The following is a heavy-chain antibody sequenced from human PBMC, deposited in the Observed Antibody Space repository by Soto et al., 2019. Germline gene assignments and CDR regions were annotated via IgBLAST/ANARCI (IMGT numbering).Heavy chain of an antibody. CDR3: ARADIAAAAALDD. D-gene: IGHD6-13*01. CDR2: INHSGST. J-gene: IGHJ4*02. CDR1: GGSFSGYY. Sequence: DTLSLTCAVYGGSFSGYYWSWIRQPPGKGLGWIGEINHSGSTNYNPSLKSRVTISVDTSKNQFSLKLSSVTAADTAVYYCARADIAAAAALDDWGQGTLVTVSS. V-gene: IGHV4-34*01.